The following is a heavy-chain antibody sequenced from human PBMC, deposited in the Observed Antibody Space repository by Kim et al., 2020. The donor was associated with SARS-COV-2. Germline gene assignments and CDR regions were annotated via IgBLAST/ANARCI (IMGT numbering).Heavy chain of an antibody. CDR1: GGSISSSSYY. Sequence: SETLSLTCTVSGGSISSSSYYWGWIRQPPGKGLEWIGSIYYSGSTYYNPSLKSRVTISVDTSKNQFSLKLSSVTAADTAVYYCARSSSARLPFDYWGQGT. D-gene: IGHD2-15*01. J-gene: IGHJ4*02. CDR3: ARSSSARLPFDY. V-gene: IGHV4-39*01. CDR2: IYYSGST.